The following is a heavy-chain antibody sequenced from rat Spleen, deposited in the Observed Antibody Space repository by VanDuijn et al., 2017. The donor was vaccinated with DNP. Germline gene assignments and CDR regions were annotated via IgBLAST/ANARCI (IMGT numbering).Heavy chain of an antibody. D-gene: IGHD1-10*01. CDR2: INSDGGST. CDR1: GFTFSDYN. V-gene: IGHV5-20*01. J-gene: IGHJ2*01. CDR3: STDENNPFDY. Sequence: EVQLVESGGGLVQPGGSLKLSCAASGFTFSDYNMAWVRQAPGKGLEWVACINSDGGSTYYPDYVKGRFTVSRDNGKNTLFLQIDNLRSEDTATYYCSTDENNPFDYWGQGVMVTVSS.